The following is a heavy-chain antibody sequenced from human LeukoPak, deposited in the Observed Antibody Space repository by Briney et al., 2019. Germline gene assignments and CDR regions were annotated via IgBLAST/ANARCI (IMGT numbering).Heavy chain of an antibody. V-gene: IGHV4-39*07. J-gene: IGHJ5*02. Sequence: SPSETLSLTCTVSGGSISSSSYYWGWIRQPPGKGLEWIGSIYYSGSTYYNPSLKSRVTISVDTSKNQFSLKLSSVTAADTAVYYCARGRQGSSWYLTWGQGTLVTVSS. CDR2: IYYSGST. CDR1: GGSISSSSYY. D-gene: IGHD6-13*01. CDR3: ARGRQGSSWYLT.